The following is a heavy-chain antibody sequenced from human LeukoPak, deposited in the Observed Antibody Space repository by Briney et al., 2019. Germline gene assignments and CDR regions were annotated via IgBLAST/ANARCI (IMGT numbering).Heavy chain of an antibody. Sequence: PGGSLRLSCAASGFTFSSYSMNWVRQAPGKGLEWVSYISSSSSTIYYADSVKGRFTISRDNAKNSLYLQMNSLRAEDTAVYYCARDLKGYYMDVWGKGTTVTVSS. CDR1: GFTFSSYS. V-gene: IGHV3-48*01. J-gene: IGHJ6*03. CDR3: ARDLKGYYMDV. CDR2: ISSSSSTI.